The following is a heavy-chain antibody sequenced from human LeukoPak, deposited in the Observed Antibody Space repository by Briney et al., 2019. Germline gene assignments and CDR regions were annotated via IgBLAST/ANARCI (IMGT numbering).Heavy chain of an antibody. D-gene: IGHD3-9*01. Sequence: KTGGSLRLSCAASGFTFSDYYMSWIRQAPGKGLEWVSYISSSGSTIYYADSVKGRFTISRDNAKNSLYLQMNSLRAEDTAVYYCARSDILTGYSFVSGRFDYWGQGTLVTVSS. CDR2: ISSSGSTI. J-gene: IGHJ4*02. V-gene: IGHV3-11*01. CDR1: GFTFSDYY. CDR3: ARSDILTGYSFVSGRFDY.